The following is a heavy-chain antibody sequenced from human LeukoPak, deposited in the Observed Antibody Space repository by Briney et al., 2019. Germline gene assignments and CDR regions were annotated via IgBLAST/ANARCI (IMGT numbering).Heavy chain of an antibody. CDR1: GFTFSNFG. J-gene: IGHJ4*02. CDR3: HQRGFDY. V-gene: IGHV3-7*01. D-gene: IGHD3-16*01. CDR2: VKPDGRDK. Sequence: GGSLRLSCAASGFTFSNFGMHWVRQAPGKGLEWVANVKPDGRDKHYVDSVEGRFTISKDNAKNSLYLQMNSLRVEDTAVYYCHQRGFDYWGQGALVTVSS.